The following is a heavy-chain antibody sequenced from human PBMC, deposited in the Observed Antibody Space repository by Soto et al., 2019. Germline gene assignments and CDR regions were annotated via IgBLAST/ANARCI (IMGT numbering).Heavy chain of an antibody. CDR3: XXEKVGANDY. V-gene: IGHV1-8*01. J-gene: IGHJ4*02. CDR1: GSTFTSYD. D-gene: IGHD1-26*01. CDR2: MNPNSGNT. Sequence: QVQLVQSGAEEKKPGASVKVSCKASGSTFTSYDINWVRQATGQGLEWMGWMNPNSGNTGYAQTYQGRVXXXXXXXXXXXXXXXXXXXXXXXXXXXXXXEKVGANDYWGPGTLVTVS.